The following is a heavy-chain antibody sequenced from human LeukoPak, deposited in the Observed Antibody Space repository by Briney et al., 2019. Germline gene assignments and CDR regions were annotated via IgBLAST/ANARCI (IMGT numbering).Heavy chain of an antibody. V-gene: IGHV4-59*01. D-gene: IGHD2-15*01. CDR1: GGSISSYY. J-gene: IGHJ4*02. CDR2: LDYSGST. Sequence: SETLSLTCTVSGGSISSYYWSWIRQPPGKGLEWIGYLDYSGSTNHNASLTNRVTISVDTSKNQFSLKLSSVTAADTAVYYCAREVGYCSGGSCYSYFDYWGQGTLVTVSS. CDR3: AREVGYCSGGSCYSYFDY.